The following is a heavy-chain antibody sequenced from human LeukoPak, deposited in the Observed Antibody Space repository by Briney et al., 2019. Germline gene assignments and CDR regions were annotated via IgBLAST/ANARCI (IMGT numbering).Heavy chain of an antibody. J-gene: IGHJ3*02. Sequence: ASVKVSCKASGYTFTGYYMYWVRQAPGQGLEWMGWINPNSGGTNYAQKFQGRVTMTRDTSISTAYMELSRLRSDDTAVYYCARDQGYYDFWSGYPYDAFDIWGQGTMVTVSS. D-gene: IGHD3-3*01. CDR1: GYTFTGYY. V-gene: IGHV1-2*02. CDR2: INPNSGGT. CDR3: ARDQGYYDFWSGYPYDAFDI.